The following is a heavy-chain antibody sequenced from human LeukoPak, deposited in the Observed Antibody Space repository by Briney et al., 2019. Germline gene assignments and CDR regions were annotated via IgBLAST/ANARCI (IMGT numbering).Heavy chain of an antibody. J-gene: IGHJ4*02. CDR3: ARSPAHSGGSFDY. D-gene: IGHD2-15*01. CDR1: GFTFSRYW. V-gene: IGHV3-7*03. Sequence: GGSLRLSCAASGFTFSRYWMSWVRQAPGKGLEWVANIKEDGSEAYYVESVKGRFTISRDNAKKSLYLQMYSLRAEDTAVYYCARSPAHSGGSFDYWGQGTLVTVSS. CDR2: IKEDGSEA.